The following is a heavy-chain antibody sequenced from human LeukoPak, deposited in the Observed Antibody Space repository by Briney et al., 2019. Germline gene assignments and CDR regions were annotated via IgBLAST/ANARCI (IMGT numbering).Heavy chain of an antibody. Sequence: GGSLRLSCAASGFTFSTYGMHWVRQAPGKGLEWVAVISYDGSNKYYADSVKGRFIISRDNAKNSLYLQMNSLRVEDTALYYCARVGFNGDYASYNYYMDVWGKGTTVTISS. CDR3: ARVGFNGDYASYNYYMDV. D-gene: IGHD4-17*01. CDR1: GFTFSTYG. CDR2: ISYDGSNK. J-gene: IGHJ6*03. V-gene: IGHV3-30*03.